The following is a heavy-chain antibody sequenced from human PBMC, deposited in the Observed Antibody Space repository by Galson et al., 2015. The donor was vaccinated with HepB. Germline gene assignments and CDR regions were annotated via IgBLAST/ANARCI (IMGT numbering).Heavy chain of an antibody. V-gene: IGHV5-51*01. D-gene: IGHD3-22*01. CDR1: GYRFSSYW. CDR2: IHPRDSDT. Sequence: QSGAEVKKPGESLKISCEGSGYRFSSYWIGWVRQMPGNGLEWMGIIHPRDSDTRYSPSFQGQVTISADRSISTAYLQWSSLKASDTAMYYCARREGDSSGYYPFDYWGQGTLVTVSS. J-gene: IGHJ4*02. CDR3: ARREGDSSGYYPFDY.